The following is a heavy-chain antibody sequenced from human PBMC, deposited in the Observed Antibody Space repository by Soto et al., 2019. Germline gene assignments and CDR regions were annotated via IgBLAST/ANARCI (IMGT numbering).Heavy chain of an antibody. D-gene: IGHD3-3*01. CDR1: GGSISSYY. J-gene: IGHJ4*02. Sequence: PSETLSLTCTVSGGSISSYYWSWIRQPPGKGLEWIGYIYYSGSTNYNPSLKSRVTISVDTSKNQFSLKLSSVTAADTAVYYCARHEKALRFFQWLFDYRGQGSLVTVSS. CDR2: IYYSGST. V-gene: IGHV4-59*08. CDR3: ARHEKALRFFQWLFDY.